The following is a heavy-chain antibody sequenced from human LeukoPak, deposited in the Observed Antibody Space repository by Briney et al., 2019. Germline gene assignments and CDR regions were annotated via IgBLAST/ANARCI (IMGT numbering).Heavy chain of an antibody. Sequence: GGSLRLSCAASGFTFSVYAMSWVRQPPGKGLEWVSAISGSGGGTYYADSVKGRFTISRDNSKSTLYLQMNSLRAEDTAVYYCAKEGVATAMILGAEYFRHWGQGTLVTVSS. CDR3: AKEGVATAMILGAEYFRH. CDR2: ISGSGGGT. CDR1: GFTFSVYA. D-gene: IGHD5-18*01. V-gene: IGHV3-23*01. J-gene: IGHJ1*01.